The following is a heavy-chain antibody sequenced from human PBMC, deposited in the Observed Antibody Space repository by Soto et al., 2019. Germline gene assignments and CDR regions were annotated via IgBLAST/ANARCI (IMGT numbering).Heavy chain of an antibody. CDR2: IYHSGST. D-gene: IGHD6-13*01. V-gene: IGHV4-38-2*01. Sequence: SETLSLTCAVSGYSISSGYYWGWVRQPPGKGLEWIGSIYHSGSTYYNPSLKSRVSISVDTSRNQFSLRLSSVIAADTAMYYCARRHSSSWYWLDYWGQGTLVTVSS. CDR3: ARRHSSSWYWLDY. CDR1: GYSISSGYY. J-gene: IGHJ4*02.